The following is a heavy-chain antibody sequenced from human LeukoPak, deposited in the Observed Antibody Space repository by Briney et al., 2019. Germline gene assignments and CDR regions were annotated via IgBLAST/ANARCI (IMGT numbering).Heavy chain of an antibody. CDR1: GYSLTSFD. CDR3: ARGGSSSSYYNNYGMDV. CDR2: MNPKRGNT. J-gene: IGHJ6*02. V-gene: IGHV1-8*01. D-gene: IGHD6-13*01. Sequence: ASVKVSCKASGYSLTSFDINWVRQGSGQGLEWMGWMNPKRGNTGYAPTFQGRVTITRDTSIDTAFMELSSLRPDDTAVYYCARGGSSSSYYNNYGMDVWGQGPTITVSS.